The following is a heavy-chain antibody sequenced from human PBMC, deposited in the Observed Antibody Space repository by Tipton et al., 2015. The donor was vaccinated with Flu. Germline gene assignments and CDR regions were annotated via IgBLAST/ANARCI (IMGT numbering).Heavy chain of an antibody. V-gene: IGHV1-8*01. CDR3: ARTPRKGDVDN. D-gene: IGHD1-14*01. J-gene: IGHJ4*02. Sequence: QLVQSGAEVKKPGASVKVSCKTSGYRFTTHDINWVRQASGQGLEWMGWMNPDNGNTGYAQKFQGRVSLTRDTSIRTAYMELTRLTSDDTAVYFCARTPRKGDVDNWGQGTRVTVSS. CDR1: GYRFTTHD. CDR2: MNPDNGNT.